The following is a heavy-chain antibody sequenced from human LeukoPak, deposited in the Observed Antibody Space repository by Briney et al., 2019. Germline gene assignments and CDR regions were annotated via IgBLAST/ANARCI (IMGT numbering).Heavy chain of an antibody. J-gene: IGHJ4*02. D-gene: IGHD3-22*01. CDR3: ARDDTYDSSGYYSLGDY. V-gene: IGHV3-66*02. CDR2: IYSGGST. CDR1: GFTLSSNY. Sequence: GGSLTLSCAASGFTLSSNYMSWVRPPPERGREWVAVIYSGGSTYYADSVKGRYTICRDNSKNTLYLQMNSLRAEDTAVYYCARDDTYDSSGYYSLGDYWGQGTLVTVSS.